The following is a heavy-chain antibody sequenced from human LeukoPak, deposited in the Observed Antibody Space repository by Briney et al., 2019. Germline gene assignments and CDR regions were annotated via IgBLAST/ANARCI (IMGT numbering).Heavy chain of an antibody. CDR3: ARARLPYCSSTSCYYYYYYMDV. Sequence: ASVKVSCKASGYTFTSYDINWVRQATGQGLEWMGWMNPNSGNTGYAQKFQGRVTITRNTSISTAYMELSSLRSEDTAVYYCARARLPYCSSTSCYYYYYYMDVWGKGTTVTVSS. V-gene: IGHV1-8*03. CDR2: MNPNSGNT. D-gene: IGHD2-2*01. CDR1: GYTFTSYD. J-gene: IGHJ6*03.